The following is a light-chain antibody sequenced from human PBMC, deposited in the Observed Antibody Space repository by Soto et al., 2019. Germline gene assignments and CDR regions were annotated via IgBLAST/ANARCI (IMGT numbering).Light chain of an antibody. Sequence: DIQMTQSPSSLSASGGDRVTITCQASQDCSNYLNWYQQKPGKAPKLLIYDASNLETGVPSRFSGSGSGTDFPLTIRSLQPEDIATYYCQQYDNLPLTFGGGTKLEI. CDR2: DAS. CDR1: QDCSNY. J-gene: IGKJ4*01. V-gene: IGKV1-33*01. CDR3: QQYDNLPLT.